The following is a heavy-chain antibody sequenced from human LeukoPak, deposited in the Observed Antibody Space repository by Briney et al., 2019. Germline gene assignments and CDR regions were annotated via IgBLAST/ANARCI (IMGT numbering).Heavy chain of an antibody. CDR2: IIPIFGTA. CDR3: ANMKGDYSNWFDP. Sequence: SVKVSCKASGGTFSSYAISWVRQAPGQGLEWMGGIIPIFGTANYAQKFQGRVTITADKSTSTAYMELSSLRSEDTAVYYCANMKGDYSNWFDPWGQGTLVTVSS. V-gene: IGHV1-69*06. D-gene: IGHD4-11*01. CDR1: GGTFSSYA. J-gene: IGHJ5*02.